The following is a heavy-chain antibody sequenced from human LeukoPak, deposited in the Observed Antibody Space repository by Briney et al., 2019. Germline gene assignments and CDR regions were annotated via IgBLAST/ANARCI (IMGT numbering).Heavy chain of an antibody. CDR1: GGSISSGSYY. J-gene: IGHJ4*02. D-gene: IGHD6-6*01. V-gene: IGHV4-61*02. CDR2: IYTSGST. Sequence: SETLSLTCTVSGGSISSGSYYWSWIRQPAGKGLEWIGRIYTSGSTNYNPSLKSRVTISVDTSKNQFSLKLSSVTAADTAVYYCARDTRRDYYFDYWGQGTLVTVSS. CDR3: ARDTRRDYYFDY.